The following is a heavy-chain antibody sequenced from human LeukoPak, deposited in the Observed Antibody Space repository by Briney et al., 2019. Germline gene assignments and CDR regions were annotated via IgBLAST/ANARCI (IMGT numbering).Heavy chain of an antibody. V-gene: IGHV3-23*01. Sequence: PGGSLRLSCAASGFTFSSYAMSWVRQAPGKGLGWVSTISHSGVSTYYADSVKGRFTISRDKSKNTLYLQMNSLRVEDTAVYYCAGRPIASGNYAGMDVWGKGTTVTVSS. J-gene: IGHJ6*04. CDR1: GFTFSSYA. CDR2: ISHSGVST. CDR3: AGRPIASGNYAGMDV. D-gene: IGHD3-10*01.